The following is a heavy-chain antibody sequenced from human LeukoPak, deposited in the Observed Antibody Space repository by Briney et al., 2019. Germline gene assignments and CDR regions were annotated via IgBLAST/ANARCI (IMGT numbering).Heavy chain of an antibody. CDR3: ARGKGDTGGSFDY. V-gene: IGHV3-23*01. D-gene: IGHD3-16*01. J-gene: IGHJ4*02. CDR1: GFTFSSYA. CDR2: ISGSGGST. Sequence: GGSLRLSCAASGFTFSSYAMSWVRQAPGKGLEWVSAISGSGGSTYYADSVKGRFTISRDNSKNTLYLQMNSLRAEDTAVYYCARGKGDTGGSFDYWGQGTLVTVSS.